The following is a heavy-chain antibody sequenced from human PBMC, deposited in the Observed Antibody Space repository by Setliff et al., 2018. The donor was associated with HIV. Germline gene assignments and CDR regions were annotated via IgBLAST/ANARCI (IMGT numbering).Heavy chain of an antibody. V-gene: IGHV4-39*01. CDR3: ARQGTFYYGSGSLGY. CDR1: GGSISSSSYY. J-gene: IGHJ4*02. D-gene: IGHD3-10*01. CDR2: ISYSGST. Sequence: LSLTCTVSGGSISSSSYYWGWIRQPPGKGLEWIGSISYSGSTYYNPSLKSRLTISIDTSKNQFSLKLASVTAADTAVYYCARQGTFYYGSGSLGYWGQGTLVTVSS.